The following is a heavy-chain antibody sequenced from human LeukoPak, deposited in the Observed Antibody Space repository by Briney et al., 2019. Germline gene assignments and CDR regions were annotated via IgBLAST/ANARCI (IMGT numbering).Heavy chain of an antibody. CDR1: GGTFSSYA. CDR3: ARVGSSSWSNGYDY. V-gene: IGHV1-69*05. J-gene: IGHJ4*02. CDR2: IIPIFGTA. D-gene: IGHD6-13*01. Sequence: VASVKVSCKASGGTFSSYAISWVRQAPGQGLAWMGGIIPIFGTANYAQRFQGRVTITTEESTSTAYMELSSLRSENKAVYYCARVGSSSWSNGYDYWGQGTLVTVSS.